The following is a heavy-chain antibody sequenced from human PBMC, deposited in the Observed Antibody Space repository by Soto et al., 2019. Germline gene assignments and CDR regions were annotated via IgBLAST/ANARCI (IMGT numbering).Heavy chain of an antibody. J-gene: IGHJ6*02. CDR2: INQSGST. D-gene: IGHD3-10*01. CDR3: ARSVAGVIIHRHYYYGMDV. CDR1: GGSFSGYY. Sequence: PSETLSLTCAVYGGSFSGYYWSWIRQPPGKGLEWMGEINQSGSTNYNPSLKSRVTISVDTSKNQFSLKPSSVTAADTAVYYCARSVAGVIIHRHYYYGMDVWGQGTTVTVS. V-gene: IGHV4-34*01.